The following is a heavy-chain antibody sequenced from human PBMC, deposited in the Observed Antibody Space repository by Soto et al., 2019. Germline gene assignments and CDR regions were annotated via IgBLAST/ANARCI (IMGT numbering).Heavy chain of an antibody. J-gene: IGHJ6*03. V-gene: IGHV1-24*01. CDR2: FDPEDGET. CDR3: ARSADGSTSNYYYYYMDV. CDR1: GYTLTELS. D-gene: IGHD2-2*01. Sequence: ASVKVSCKVSGYTLTELSMHWVRQAPGKGLEWMGGFDPEDGETIYAQKFQGRVTMTENTSTDTAYMELSSLRSEDTAVYYCARSADGSTSNYYYYYMDVWGKGTPVTVSS.